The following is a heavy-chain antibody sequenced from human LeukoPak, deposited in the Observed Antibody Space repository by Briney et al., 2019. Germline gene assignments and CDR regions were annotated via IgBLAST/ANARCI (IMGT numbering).Heavy chain of an antibody. CDR1: GFTFSSYA. CDR2: ISVIGDST. V-gene: IGHV3-23*01. CDR3: TIYNWNYDRYYFYYMDV. Sequence: GGSLRLSCAASGFTFSSYAMSWVRQGPGKGLEWVSAISVIGDSTYYADSVKGRFTISRDNSKNTLYLQMNSLKTEDTAVYYCTIYNWNYDRYYFYYMDVWGKGTTVTVSS. D-gene: IGHD1-7*01. J-gene: IGHJ6*03.